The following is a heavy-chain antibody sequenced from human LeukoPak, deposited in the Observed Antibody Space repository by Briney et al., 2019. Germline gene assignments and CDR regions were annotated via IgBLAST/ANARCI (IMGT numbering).Heavy chain of an antibody. CDR2: ISWHGGNR. D-gene: IGHD6-6*01. J-gene: IGHJ4*02. V-gene: IGHV3-43*01. Sequence: GGSLRLSCAASGFTFDDYIMHWVPQAPGKGLEWVSLISWHGGNRYYADSVKGRFTISRDNSKKSLYLQMNSLRTEDTALYYCAFNSSSALGFDYWGQGTLVTFS. CDR1: GFTFDDYI. CDR3: AFNSSSALGFDY.